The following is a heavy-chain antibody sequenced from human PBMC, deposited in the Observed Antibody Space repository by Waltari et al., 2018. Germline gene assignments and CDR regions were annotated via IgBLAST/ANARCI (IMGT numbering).Heavy chain of an antibody. V-gene: IGHV1-69*06. J-gene: IGHJ6*02. D-gene: IGHD3-22*01. CDR1: GGTFSSYG. CDR3: TGGYYESSGFSFSYTYNMDV. CDR2: IIPTFGTT. Sequence: QVQVVQSGAEVKKPGSSVRVPCKASGGTFSSYGISWGRQAPGQGLEWMGGIIPTFGTTNYPQEFQGRVTITADKSTSTAYMELSSLRSADTAVYYCTGGYYESSGFSFSYTYNMDVWGQGTTVTVSS.